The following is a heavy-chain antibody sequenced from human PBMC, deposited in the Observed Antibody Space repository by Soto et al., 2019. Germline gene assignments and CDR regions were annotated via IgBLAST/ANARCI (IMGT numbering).Heavy chain of an antibody. J-gene: IGHJ5*02. CDR3: ARGDGSSTSCYAGILDA. V-gene: IGHV3-64*01. CDR1: GFTFSSYA. Sequence: EVQLVESGGGLVQPGGSLRLSCAASGFTFSSYAMHWVRQAPGKGLEYVSAISSNGGSTYYANSVKGRFTISRDNSKNTLYLKMGCLRSEDMAVYYCARGDGSSTSCYAGILDAGGQGTLVTVSS. D-gene: IGHD2-2*01. CDR2: ISSNGGST.